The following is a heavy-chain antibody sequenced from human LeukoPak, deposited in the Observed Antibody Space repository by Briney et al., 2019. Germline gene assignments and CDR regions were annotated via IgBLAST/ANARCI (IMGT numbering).Heavy chain of an antibody. D-gene: IGHD1-26*01. CDR1: GFTFDDYA. Sequence: SLRLSCAASGFTFDDYAMHWVRQAPGKGLEWVSGISWNSGSIGYADSVKGRFTISRDNAKNSLYLQMNSLRVEDTAVYYCARDLGATIFDFDYWGQGTLVTVSS. J-gene: IGHJ4*02. V-gene: IGHV3-9*01. CDR3: ARDLGATIFDFDY. CDR2: ISWNSGSI.